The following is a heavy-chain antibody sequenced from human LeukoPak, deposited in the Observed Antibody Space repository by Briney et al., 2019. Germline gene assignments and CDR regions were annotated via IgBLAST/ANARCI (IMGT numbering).Heavy chain of an antibody. D-gene: IGHD2-15*01. Sequence: GESLKISCKVSGYSFDTYWIGWVRQMPGKGLEWMGIVYPGESDIRYSPSFQGQVTISADKSISTAYLQWSSLRASDTAMYYCARHMNTGGIAATAFDYWGQGTLVTVSS. CDR3: ARHMNTGGIAATAFDY. CDR2: VYPGESDI. V-gene: IGHV5-51*01. CDR1: GYSFDTYW. J-gene: IGHJ4*02.